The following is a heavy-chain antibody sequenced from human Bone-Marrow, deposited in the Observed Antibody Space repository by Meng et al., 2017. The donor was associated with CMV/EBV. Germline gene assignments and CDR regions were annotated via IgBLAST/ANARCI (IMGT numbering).Heavy chain of an antibody. Sequence: GGPLRLSCGTSGFTFSGYEMNWVRQAPGKGLEWVSYISNSGSSTYYADSVKGRFTISRDNAQDSLYLQMDSLTVEDTAVYYCATFNGWSFFFDYWGQGALVTVSS. CDR3: ATFNGWSFFFDY. D-gene: IGHD1-26*01. CDR1: GFTFSGYE. J-gene: IGHJ4*02. V-gene: IGHV3-48*03. CDR2: ISNSGSST.